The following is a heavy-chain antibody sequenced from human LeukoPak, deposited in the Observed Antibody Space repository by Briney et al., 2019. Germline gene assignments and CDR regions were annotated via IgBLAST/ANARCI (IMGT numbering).Heavy chain of an antibody. CDR3: ARDWPTVIADY. V-gene: IGHV1-18*01. CDR2: ISANNGDT. D-gene: IGHD4-11*01. Sequence: ASVKVSCKTSGYTSTSHGISWVRQAPGEGLEWMGWISANNGDTNYAQKMQGRLTMTTDTSTSTAYMEPRSLSYDDTATYYCARDWPTVIADYWGQGTLVTVSS. CDR1: GYTSTSHG. J-gene: IGHJ4*02.